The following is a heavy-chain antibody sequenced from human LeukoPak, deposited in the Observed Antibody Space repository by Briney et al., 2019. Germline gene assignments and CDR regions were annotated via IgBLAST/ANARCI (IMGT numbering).Heavy chain of an antibody. CDR1: GGSISSSSYY. CDR3: ARQLEWSFDY. Sequence: SETLSLTCTVSGGSISSSSYYWVWIRQPPGKGLEWIGTIYYSGSTFYKSSLKSRVTISVDTSQNQFSLRLSSVTAADTAVYYCARQLEWSFDYWGQGTLVTVSS. V-gene: IGHV4-39*01. D-gene: IGHD3-3*01. J-gene: IGHJ4*02. CDR2: IYYSGST.